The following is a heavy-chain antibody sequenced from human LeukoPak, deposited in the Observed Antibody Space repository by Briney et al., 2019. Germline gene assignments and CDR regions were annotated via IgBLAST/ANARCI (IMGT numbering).Heavy chain of an antibody. CDR2: IYPGDSDT. Sequence: GESLKISCKGSGYSFTSYWIGWVRQMPGKGLEWMGIIYPGDSDTRYSPSFQGQVTISADKSISTAYLQWSSLKASDTAMYYCARRGRRGSNSHYYHDSWFDPWGQGTLVTVSS. D-gene: IGHD3-16*01. J-gene: IGHJ5*02. CDR1: GYSFTSYW. CDR3: ARRGRRGSNSHYYHDSWFDP. V-gene: IGHV5-51*01.